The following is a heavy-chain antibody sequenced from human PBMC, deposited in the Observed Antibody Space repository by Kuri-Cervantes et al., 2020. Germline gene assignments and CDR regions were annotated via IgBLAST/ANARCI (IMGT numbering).Heavy chain of an antibody. CDR2: ISSSSSYI. CDR3: ARHSDSSGYNSPLGY. CDR1: GFTFSSYA. Sequence: GGSLRLSCAASGFTFSSYAMSWVRQAPGKGLEWVSSISSSSSYIYYADSVKGRFTISRDNAKNSLYLQMNSLRAEDTAVYYCARHSDSSGYNSPLGYWGQGTLVTVSS. D-gene: IGHD3-22*01. V-gene: IGHV3-21*01. J-gene: IGHJ4*02.